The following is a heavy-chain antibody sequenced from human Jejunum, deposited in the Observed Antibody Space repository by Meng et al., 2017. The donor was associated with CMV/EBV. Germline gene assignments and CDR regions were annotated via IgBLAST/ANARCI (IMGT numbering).Heavy chain of an antibody. J-gene: IGHJ5*01. CDR1: GYPFSNYV. CDR3: ARRRNWFDS. Sequence: SSTASGYPFSNYVLSWVRQATGQGPEWMGWVNPNSGKTGYAQKFPGRRIMSRNSSIDTAYMELSSLRSDDTAVYYCARRRNWFDSWGQGTLVTVSS. V-gene: IGHV1-8*01. CDR2: VNPNSGKT.